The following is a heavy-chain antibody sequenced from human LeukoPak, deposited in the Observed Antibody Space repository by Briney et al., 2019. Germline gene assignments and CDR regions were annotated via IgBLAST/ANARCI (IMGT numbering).Heavy chain of an antibody. CDR2: ISYDGSNK. J-gene: IGHJ5*02. CDR3: ATLIVVVPAARHEYNWFDP. V-gene: IGHV3-30*03. D-gene: IGHD2-2*01. Sequence: PGGSLRLSCAASGFTFSSYGMHWVRQAPGKGLEWVAVISYDGSNKYYADSVKGRFTISRDNSKNTLYLQMNSLRAEDTAVYYCATLIVVVPAARHEYNWFDPWGQGTLVTVSS. CDR1: GFTFSSYG.